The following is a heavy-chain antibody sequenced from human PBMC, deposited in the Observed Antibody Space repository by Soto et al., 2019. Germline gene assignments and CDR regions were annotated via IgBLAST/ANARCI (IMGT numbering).Heavy chain of an antibody. V-gene: IGHV3-9*01. CDR3: AKDLSSSPGGDYYGMDV. CDR1: GFTFDDYA. J-gene: IGHJ6*02. CDR2: ISWNSGSI. Sequence: EVQLVESGGGLVQPGRSLRLSCAASGFTFDDYAMHWVRQAPGKGLEWVSGISWNSGSIGYADSVKGRFTISRDNAKNSLYLQMNSLRAEDTALYYCAKDLSSSPGGDYYGMDVWGQGTTVTVSS. D-gene: IGHD6-6*01.